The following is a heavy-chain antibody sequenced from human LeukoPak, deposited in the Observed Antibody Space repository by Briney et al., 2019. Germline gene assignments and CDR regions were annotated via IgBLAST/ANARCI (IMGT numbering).Heavy chain of an antibody. CDR3: ARDHYCSSTSCYDAGLKDYYYYGMDV. CDR1: GYTFTSYG. J-gene: IGHJ6*02. CDR2: ISAYNGNT. D-gene: IGHD2-2*01. V-gene: IGHV1-18*01. Sequence: ASVKVSCKASGYTFTSYGISWVRQAPGQGLEWMGWISAYNGNTNYAQKLQGRVTMTTDTSTSTDYMELRSLRSDDTAVYYCARDHYCSSTSCYDAGLKDYYYYGMDVWGQGTTVTVSS.